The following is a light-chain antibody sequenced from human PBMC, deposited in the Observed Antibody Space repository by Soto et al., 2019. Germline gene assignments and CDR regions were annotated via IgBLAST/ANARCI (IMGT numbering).Light chain of an antibody. V-gene: IGKV3-11*01. CDR3: QQRSNWPPLT. J-gene: IGKJ4*01. CDR1: QSVSSY. Sequence: EIVLTQSPATLSLSPGERATLSCRASQSVSSYLAWYHQKPGQAPRLLIYDASNRATGIPARFSGSGSGTDFTLTISSLAPEDFAVYYGQQRSNWPPLTFGGGTKVEIK. CDR2: DAS.